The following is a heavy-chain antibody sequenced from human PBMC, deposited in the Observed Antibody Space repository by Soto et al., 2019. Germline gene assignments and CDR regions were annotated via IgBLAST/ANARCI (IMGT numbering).Heavy chain of an antibody. D-gene: IGHD6-25*01. Sequence: GASVKVSCKASGGTFSSYAISWVRQAPGQGLEWMGGIIPIFGTANYAQKFQGRVTITADESTSTAYMELSSLRSEDTAVYYCARDRLPLDPYCFDYWGQGTLVTVSS. CDR3: ARDRLPLDPYCFDY. CDR1: GGTFSSYA. J-gene: IGHJ4*02. CDR2: IIPIFGTA. V-gene: IGHV1-69*13.